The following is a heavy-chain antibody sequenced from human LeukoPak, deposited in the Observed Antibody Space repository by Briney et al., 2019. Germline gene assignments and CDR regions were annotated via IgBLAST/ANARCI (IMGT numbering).Heavy chain of an antibody. J-gene: IGHJ4*02. CDR3: AKDSPYGDYESY. D-gene: IGHD4-17*01. CDR2: ISGSGGST. Sequence: GGSLRLSCAASGFTFSSYAMSGVRQAPGRGLEWVSAISGSGGSTYYADSVKGRFTISRDNSKNTLYLQMNSLRAEDTAVYYCAKDSPYGDYESYWGQGTLVTVSS. CDR1: GFTFSSYA. V-gene: IGHV3-23*01.